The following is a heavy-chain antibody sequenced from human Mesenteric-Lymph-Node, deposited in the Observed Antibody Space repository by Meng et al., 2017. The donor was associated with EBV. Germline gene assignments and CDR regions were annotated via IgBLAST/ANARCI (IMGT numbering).Heavy chain of an antibody. V-gene: IGHV4-34*01. Sequence: VQSQHMWAQPLTPPETRAPPFAVSCRASRGNFWSWVLQSPGKGLEWIVETNHSRYTSYNPSLKSRVTISPDTSKNQFSLKLSSVTAADTAMHYCARGRIAARSPWFDPWGQGTLVTVSS. CDR3: ARGRIAARSPWFDP. CDR1: CRASRGNF. J-gene: IGHJ5*02. CDR2: TNHSRYT. D-gene: IGHD6-6*01.